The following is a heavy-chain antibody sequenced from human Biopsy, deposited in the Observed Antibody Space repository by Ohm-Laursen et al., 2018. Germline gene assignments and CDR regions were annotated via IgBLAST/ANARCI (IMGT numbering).Heavy chain of an antibody. CDR2: VYYSGST. J-gene: IGHJ4*02. V-gene: IGHV4-39*01. D-gene: IGHD3-3*01. CDR1: GGSISSRNHY. CDR3: ARHSLDDFWSGAHYYFDY. Sequence: GTLSLTCCVSGGSISSRNHYWGWLRQPPGKGLEWIGHVYYSGSTFYNSSLESRVTVSVDTSKNQFHLRLTSMSASGTAVYYCARHSLDDFWSGAHYYFDYWGLGTLVTVSS.